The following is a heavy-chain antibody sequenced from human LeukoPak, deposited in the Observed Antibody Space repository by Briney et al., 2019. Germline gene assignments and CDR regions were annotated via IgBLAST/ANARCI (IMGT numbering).Heavy chain of an antibody. CDR3: ARVSGGERPTFGGVIVHFDY. CDR1: GFTVSSNY. CDR2: ISSSSSTI. Sequence: GGSLRLSCAASGFTVSSNYMSWVRQAPGEGLEWVSYISSSSSTIYYADSVKGRFTISRDNAKNSLYLQMNSLRDEDTAVYYCARVSGGERPTFGGVIVHFDYWGQGTLVTVSS. V-gene: IGHV3-48*02. J-gene: IGHJ4*02. D-gene: IGHD3-16*02.